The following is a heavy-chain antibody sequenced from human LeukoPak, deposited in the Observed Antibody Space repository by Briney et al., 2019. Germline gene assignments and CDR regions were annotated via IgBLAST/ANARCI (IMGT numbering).Heavy chain of an antibody. J-gene: IGHJ4*02. CDR2: ISSSSSYI. D-gene: IGHD1-26*01. V-gene: IGHV3-21*01. Sequence: GGSLRLSCAAPGFAFSNFAMSWVRQAPGKGLEWVSSISSSSSYIYYADSVKGRFTISRDNAKNSLYLQMNSLRAEDTAVYYCARVVGATSCDYWGQGTLVTVSS. CDR3: ARVVGATSCDY. CDR1: GFAFSNFA.